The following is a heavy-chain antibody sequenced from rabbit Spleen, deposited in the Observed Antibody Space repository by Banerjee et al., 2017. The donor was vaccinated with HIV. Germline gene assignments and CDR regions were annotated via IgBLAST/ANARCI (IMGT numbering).Heavy chain of an antibody. J-gene: IGHJ6*01. CDR3: ARDSSTSFSTYGMDL. V-gene: IGHV1S40*01. CDR2: IYAGSSDNT. Sequence: QSLEESGGDLVKPGASLTLTCTASGFSFNTRNYMCWVRQAPGKGLEWIACIYAGSSDNTYYASWAKGRFTISKTSPTTVTLQMTSLTAADTATYFCARDSSTSFSTYGMDLWGPGTLVTVS. CDR1: GFSFNTRNY. D-gene: IGHD1-1*01.